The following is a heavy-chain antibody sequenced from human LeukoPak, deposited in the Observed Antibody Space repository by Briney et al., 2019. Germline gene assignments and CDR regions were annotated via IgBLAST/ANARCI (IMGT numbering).Heavy chain of an antibody. CDR1: GGSISSYF. Sequence: SETLSLTCTVSGGSISSYFWTWIRQPPGKGLEWIGYIYYSGTTNYNPSLKSRVTISLDTSKNQFSLKLSSVTAADTAVYYCARAQNYYDSSGYYQNYYYYMDVWGTGTTVTVSS. CDR3: ARAQNYYDSSGYYQNYYYYMDV. J-gene: IGHJ6*03. D-gene: IGHD3-22*01. V-gene: IGHV4-59*01. CDR2: IYYSGTT.